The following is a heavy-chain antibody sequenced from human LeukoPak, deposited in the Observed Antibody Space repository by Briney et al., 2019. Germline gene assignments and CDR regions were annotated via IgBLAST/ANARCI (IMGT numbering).Heavy chain of an antibody. D-gene: IGHD6-19*01. CDR2: IYYSGST. CDR1: GGSISSSSCY. Sequence: SETLSLTCTVSGGSISSSSCYWGWIRQPPGKGLEWIGSIYYSGSTYYNPSLKSRVTISVDTSKNQFSLKLSSVTAADTAVYYCARGSSSGWYGGWFDPWGQGTLVTVSS. V-gene: IGHV4-39*01. J-gene: IGHJ5*02. CDR3: ARGSSSGWYGGWFDP.